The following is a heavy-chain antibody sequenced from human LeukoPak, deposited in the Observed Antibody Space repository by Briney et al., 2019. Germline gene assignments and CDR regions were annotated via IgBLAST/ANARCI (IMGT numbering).Heavy chain of an antibody. CDR2: IYYSGST. V-gene: IGHV4-31*03. J-gene: IGHJ4*02. CDR1: GGSIISAGYY. CDR3: AREAEVSAGFDY. Sequence: PSQTLSLTCTVSGGSIISAGYYWSGIRQHPGKGLEWIGYIYYSGSTYYHPSLQSRVTISVDTSKNQFSLKLSSVTAADTAVYYCAREAEVSAGFDYWGQGTLVTVSS. D-gene: IGHD2-8*01.